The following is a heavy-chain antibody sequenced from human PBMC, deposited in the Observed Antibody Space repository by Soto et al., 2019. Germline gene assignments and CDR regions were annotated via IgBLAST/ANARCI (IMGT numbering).Heavy chain of an antibody. J-gene: IGHJ6*02. V-gene: IGHV3-11*01. D-gene: IGHD3-3*01. CDR1: GFLFSDYY. CDR2: ISGSGGTK. CDR3: AREYYDFWSGSDV. Sequence: QVQLVESGGGLVKPGGSLRLSCAASGFLFSDYYMNWIRQAPGKGLEWVSYISGSGGTKDYADSVKGRFTISRDNAKNSLYLQMNSLRAEDTAVYYCAREYYDFWSGSDVWGQGTTVTVSS.